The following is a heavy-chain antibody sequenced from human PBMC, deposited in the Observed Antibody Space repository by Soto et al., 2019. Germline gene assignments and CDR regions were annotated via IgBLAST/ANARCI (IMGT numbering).Heavy chain of an antibody. V-gene: IGHV4-4*07. J-gene: IGHJ6*02. CDR1: GGSISTYY. CDR2: IDTSENT. CDR3: ARYSSNWFQTEGMDV. D-gene: IGHD6-13*01. Sequence: SETLSLTCTVSGGSISTYYWSWIRQPAGKGLEWIGRIDTSENTNYNPSLKSRVTMSVDTSKKQFSLKLTSVTAADTAVYYCARYSSNWFQTEGMDVWGQGTTVTVSS.